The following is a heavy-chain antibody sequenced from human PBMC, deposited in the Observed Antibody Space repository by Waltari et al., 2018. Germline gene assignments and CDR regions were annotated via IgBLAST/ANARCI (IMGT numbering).Heavy chain of an antibody. CDR3: ARDTATALDS. CDR2: TKNKANSHIT. Sequence: EVQLVESGGGLVQPGGSLRLSCVASGFTFTDHYMDWVRQAPGQGLEWISRTKNKANSHITDYAASVKGRFIASRDDSKNSLYLQMNNLKTEDTAVYYCARDTATALDSWTQGTLDTVSA. J-gene: IGHJ4*02. D-gene: IGHD1-1*01. V-gene: IGHV3-72*01. CDR1: GFTFTDHY.